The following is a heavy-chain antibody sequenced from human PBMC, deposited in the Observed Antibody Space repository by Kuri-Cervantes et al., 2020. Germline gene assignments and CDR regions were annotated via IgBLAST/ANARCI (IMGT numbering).Heavy chain of an antibody. CDR1: GFTFDDYA. V-gene: IGHV3-23*01. CDR2: ISGSGGST. D-gene: IGHD2-2*01. J-gene: IGHJ4*02. CDR3: ARHSSTRARGGRIDY. Sequence: GGSLRLSCAASGFTFDDYAMHWVRQAPGKGLEWVSAISGSGGSTYYADSVKGRFTISRDNSKNTLYLQMNSLRAEDTAVYYCARHSSTRARGGRIDYWGQGTLVTVSS.